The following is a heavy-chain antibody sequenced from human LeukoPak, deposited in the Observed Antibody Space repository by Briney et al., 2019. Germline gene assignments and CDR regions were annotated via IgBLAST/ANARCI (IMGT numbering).Heavy chain of an antibody. CDR2: INHSGST. V-gene: IGHV4-34*01. D-gene: IGHD3-10*01. Sequence: SETLSLTCAVYGGSFSGYYWSWIRQPPGKGLEWIGEINHSGSTNYNPSLKSRVTISVDTSKNQFYLKLSSVTAADTAVYYCARGLYYYGSGSYYLDYWGQGTLVTVSS. CDR3: ARGLYYYGSGSYYLDY. CDR1: GGSFSGYY. J-gene: IGHJ4*02.